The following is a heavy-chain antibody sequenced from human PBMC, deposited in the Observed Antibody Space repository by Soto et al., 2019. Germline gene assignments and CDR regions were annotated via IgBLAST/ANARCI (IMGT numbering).Heavy chain of an antibody. CDR1: GASISSHC. D-gene: IGHD4-17*01. CDR2: FCTSDNI. V-gene: IGHV4-4*07. Sequence: SETLSLTCTISGASISSHCWNWIRQPAGKGLEWIGRFCTSDNINYNPSLKSRVTVSVDTSTNHFSLKVTSVTAADTAVYYCARGGCSGDYCFDCWGQGTQVTVSS. CDR3: ARGGCSGDYCFDC. J-gene: IGHJ5*01.